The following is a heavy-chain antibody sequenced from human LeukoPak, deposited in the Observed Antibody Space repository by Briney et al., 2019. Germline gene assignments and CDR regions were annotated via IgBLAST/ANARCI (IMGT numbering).Heavy chain of an antibody. CDR1: GFTFSSYS. V-gene: IGHV3-48*01. CDR2: ISSSSSTI. Sequence: PGGSLRLSCAASGFTFSSYSMYWVRQAPGKGLEWVSYISSSSSTIYYADSVKGRFTISRDNAKNSLYLQMNSLRAEDTAVYYCAPKGSYYMDVWGKGTTVTVSS. CDR3: APKGSYYMDV. J-gene: IGHJ6*03.